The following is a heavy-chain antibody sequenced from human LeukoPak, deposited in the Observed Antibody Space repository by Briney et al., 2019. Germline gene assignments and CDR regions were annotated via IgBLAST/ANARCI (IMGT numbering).Heavy chain of an antibody. CDR1: GYTFTSYY. V-gene: IGHV1-46*01. Sequence: ASVKVSCKASGYTFTSYYMHWVRQAPGQGLEWMGIINPSGGSTSYAQKFQGRVTMTRDTSTSTVYMELSSLRSEDTAVYYCARALQVGFSIVVVILDYWGQGTLVTVSS. J-gene: IGHJ4*02. CDR3: ARALQVGFSIVVVILDY. CDR2: INPSGGST. D-gene: IGHD3-22*01.